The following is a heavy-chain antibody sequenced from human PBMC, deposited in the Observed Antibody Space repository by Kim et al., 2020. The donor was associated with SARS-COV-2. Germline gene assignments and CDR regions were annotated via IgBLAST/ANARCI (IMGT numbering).Heavy chain of an antibody. Sequence: SVKVSCKASGGTFSSYAISWVRQAPGQGLEWMGGIIPIFGTANYAQKFQGRVTITADESTSTAYMELSSLRSEDTAVYYCARATNTMVRGLPTFYYGMDVWGQGTTVTVSS. D-gene: IGHD3-10*01. CDR3: ARATNTMVRGLPTFYYGMDV. CDR1: GGTFSSYA. CDR2: IIPIFGTA. J-gene: IGHJ6*02. V-gene: IGHV1-69*13.